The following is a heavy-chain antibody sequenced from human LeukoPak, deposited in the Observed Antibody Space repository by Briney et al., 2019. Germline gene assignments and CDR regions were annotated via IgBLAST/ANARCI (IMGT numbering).Heavy chain of an antibody. CDR1: GDSVTSHY. V-gene: IGHV4-59*08. Sequence: SETLSLTCTVSGDSVTSHYWNWIRQPPGKGLEWIGYTHHSDNADSNPSLKSRVTISLDTSDNQFSLKLSSVTAADTAVYYCARARAVANVGGYNYHPLDVWGQGTTVTVS. CDR2: THHSDNA. D-gene: IGHD3-16*01. CDR3: ARARAVANVGGYNYHPLDV. J-gene: IGHJ6*02.